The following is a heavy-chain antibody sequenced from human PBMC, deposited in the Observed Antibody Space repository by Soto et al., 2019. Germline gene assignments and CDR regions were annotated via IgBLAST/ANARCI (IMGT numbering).Heavy chain of an antibody. CDR2: ISGSGGST. CDR1: GFIFSSYA. J-gene: IGHJ3*02. V-gene: IGHV3-23*01. CDR3: ARQYDILTGYYTSDAFDI. Sequence: SGGSLRLSCAASGFIFSSYAMSWVRQAPGKGLEWVSAISGSGGSTYYADSVKGRFTISRDNSKNTLYLQMNSLRAEDTAVYYCARQYDILTGYYTSDAFDIWGQGTMVTVSS. D-gene: IGHD3-9*01.